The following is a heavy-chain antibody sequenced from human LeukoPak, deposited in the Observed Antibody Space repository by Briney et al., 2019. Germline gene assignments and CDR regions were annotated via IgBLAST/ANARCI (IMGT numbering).Heavy chain of an antibody. CDR3: ARVRNFDWIEDY. J-gene: IGHJ4*02. D-gene: IGHD3-9*01. V-gene: IGHV4-4*07. CDR2: IYTSGST. CDR1: GGSISGYY. Sequence: SETLSLTCTVSGGSISGYYWGWIRQPAGKGLEWIGRIYTSGSTNYNPSLKSRVTMSVDTSKNQFSPKLSSVTAADTAVYYCARVRNFDWIEDYWGQGTLVTVSS.